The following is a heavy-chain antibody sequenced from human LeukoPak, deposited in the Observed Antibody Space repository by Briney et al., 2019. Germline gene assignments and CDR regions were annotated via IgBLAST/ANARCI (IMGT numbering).Heavy chain of an antibody. CDR3: ARDSVEVAGHCGL. Sequence: QPGGSLRLSCAASGFTVSSNYMSWVRQAPGKGLEWVSVIYRGGSTYYAAAVKGRFTISRDNSKNTLYLQMNSLRAEDTAMYYCARDSVEVAGHCGLWGQGTLVTVSS. V-gene: IGHV3-66*02. J-gene: IGHJ4*02. CDR2: IYRGGST. D-gene: IGHD6-19*01. CDR1: GFTVSSNY.